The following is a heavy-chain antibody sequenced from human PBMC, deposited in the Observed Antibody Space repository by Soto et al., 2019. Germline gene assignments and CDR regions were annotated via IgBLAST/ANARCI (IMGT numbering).Heavy chain of an antibody. V-gene: IGHV3-43D*04. CDR1: GSTFDDFA. CDR2: VNWDGDTT. Sequence: PGGSLRLSCAASGSTFDDFAMCWVRQVPGKGLEWISLVNWDGDTTFYADSVKGRFIISRDNSKNSVYLQMNSLRSEDSAMYYCAKGATVTTHYQYYGMDVWGQGTTVTVYS. J-gene: IGHJ6*02. D-gene: IGHD4-17*01. CDR3: AKGATVTTHYQYYGMDV.